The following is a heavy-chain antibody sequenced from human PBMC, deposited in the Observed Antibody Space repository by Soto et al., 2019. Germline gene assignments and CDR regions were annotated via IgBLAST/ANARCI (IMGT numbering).Heavy chain of an antibody. V-gene: IGHV3-33*01. Sequence: QVQLVESGGGVVQPGRSLRLSCAASGFTFSSYGMHWVRQAPGKGLEWVAVIWYDGSNKYYADSVKGRFTISRDNSKNTLYLQMNSLRAEDRAVYYCARDSRARVYSYGQYWGQGTLVTVSS. CDR3: ARDSRARVYSYGQY. CDR1: GFTFSSYG. CDR2: IWYDGSNK. J-gene: IGHJ4*02. D-gene: IGHD5-18*01.